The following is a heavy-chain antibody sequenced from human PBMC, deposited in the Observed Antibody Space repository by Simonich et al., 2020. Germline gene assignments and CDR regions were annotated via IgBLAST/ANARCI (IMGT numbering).Heavy chain of an antibody. D-gene: IGHD4-4*01. CDR3: ARDYSNYDAFDI. CDR1: GFTFSSYW. J-gene: IGHJ3*02. V-gene: IGHV3-74*01. CDR2: LNSDGSST. Sequence: EVQLVESGGGLVQPGGSLRLSCAASGFTFSSYWMHWVRQAPGKGLDWVSRLNSDGSSTSYADSVKGRFTISRDNAKNTLYLQMNSLRAEDTAVYYCARDYSNYDAFDIWGQGTMVTVSS.